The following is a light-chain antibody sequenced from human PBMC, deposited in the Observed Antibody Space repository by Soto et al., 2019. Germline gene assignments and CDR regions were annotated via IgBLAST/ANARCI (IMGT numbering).Light chain of an antibody. CDR2: GAS. CDR1: QSVSNN. V-gene: IGKV3-15*01. Sequence: EIVMTQSPATLSVSPGERATLSCRASQSVSNNLAWYQQKLGQAPRLLIYGASTRATGIPARFSGSGSGTEFTLTISSLQSEDFAVYYCQQYNNWTPSWTFGQGTKVEIK. J-gene: IGKJ1*01. CDR3: QQYNNWTPSWT.